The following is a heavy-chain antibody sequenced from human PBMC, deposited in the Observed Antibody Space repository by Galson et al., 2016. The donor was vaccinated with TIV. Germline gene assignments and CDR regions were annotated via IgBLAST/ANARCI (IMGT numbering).Heavy chain of an antibody. V-gene: IGHV1-8*02. D-gene: IGHD4-17*01. CDR1: GYTFTSYD. J-gene: IGHJ4*02. CDR3: ARSGDYGDY. CDR2: MNPNSGNT. Sequence: SVKASCKASGYTFTSYDINWVRQATGQGLEWMGWMNPNSGNTGYAQKFRGRVTMTRNTSVRTAYLELSSMRYEDTAVYYCARSGDYGDYWGQGTLVTVSS.